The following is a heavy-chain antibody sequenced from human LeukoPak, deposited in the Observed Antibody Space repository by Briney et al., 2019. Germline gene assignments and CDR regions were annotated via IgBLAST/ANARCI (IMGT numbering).Heavy chain of an antibody. CDR3: ARVHRGYSYGRLDY. J-gene: IGHJ4*02. D-gene: IGHD5-18*01. Sequence: GGSLRLSCAASGFAFSDYSMNWVHQAPGKGLEWVSYISSSDNTIHYADSVKGRFTISRDNAKNSLYLEMNSLRDEDTAVYYCARVHRGYSYGRLDYCGQGALFSASS. CDR2: ISSSDNTI. V-gene: IGHV3-48*02. CDR1: GFAFSDYS.